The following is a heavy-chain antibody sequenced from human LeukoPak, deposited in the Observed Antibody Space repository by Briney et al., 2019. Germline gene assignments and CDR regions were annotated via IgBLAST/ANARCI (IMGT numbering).Heavy chain of an antibody. CDR2: IYYSGST. D-gene: IGHD3-3*01. CDR1: GGSISSYY. CDR3: ARAYDFWSGYYANTYFDY. J-gene: IGHJ4*02. Sequence: SETLSLTCTVSGGSISSYYWSWIRQPPGKGLEWIGYIYYSGSTNYNPSLKSRVTISVDTSKNQFSLKLSSVTAADTAVYYCARAYDFWSGYYANTYFDYWGQGTLVTVSS. V-gene: IGHV4-59*01.